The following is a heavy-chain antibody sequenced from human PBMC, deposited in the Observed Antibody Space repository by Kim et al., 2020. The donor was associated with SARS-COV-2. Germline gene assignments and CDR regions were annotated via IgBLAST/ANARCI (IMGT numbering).Heavy chain of an antibody. D-gene: IGHD3-22*01. Sequence: GGSLRLSCVGTGFTFSCHAMNWVRQAPGKGLEWMAIISHDENTIDADYVKGRFTISRGNYKNTLFLQMSSVTPEDTAVYYCAREWPDYDSSGFDYWGQGTTVTVSS. J-gene: IGHJ4*02. CDR3: AREWPDYDSSGFDY. CDR2: ISHDENT. V-gene: IGHV3-30*04. CDR1: GFTFSCHA.